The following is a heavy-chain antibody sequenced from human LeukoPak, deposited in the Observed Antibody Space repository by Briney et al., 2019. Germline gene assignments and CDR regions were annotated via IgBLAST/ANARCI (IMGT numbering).Heavy chain of an antibody. J-gene: IGHJ4*02. CDR1: GYTFTRYY. Sequence: GASVKVSCKASGYTFTRYYMHWGRHAPGQGLEWRGIINPSSGSASYTQKFQGRVTLTRDTSTSTVYMELSSLRPEDTAVHYCAREGGNNGFDYSGQGTLVTVSS. D-gene: IGHD1-14*01. V-gene: IGHV1-46*01. CDR3: AREGGNNGFDY. CDR2: INPSSGSA.